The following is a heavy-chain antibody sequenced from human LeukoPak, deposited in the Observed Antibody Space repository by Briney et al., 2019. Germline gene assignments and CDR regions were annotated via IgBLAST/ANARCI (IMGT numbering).Heavy chain of an antibody. Sequence: PGGSLRLSCAASGFTFSSYSMSWVRQAPGRGLEWISYISESSSTIYYVDSVKGRFTISRDNAKNSLYLQVNSLRAEDTAVYYCARGHYGDYPVDPWGQGTLVTVSS. CDR2: ISESSSTI. V-gene: IGHV3-48*04. CDR3: ARGHYGDYPVDP. CDR1: GFTFSSYS. J-gene: IGHJ5*02. D-gene: IGHD4-17*01.